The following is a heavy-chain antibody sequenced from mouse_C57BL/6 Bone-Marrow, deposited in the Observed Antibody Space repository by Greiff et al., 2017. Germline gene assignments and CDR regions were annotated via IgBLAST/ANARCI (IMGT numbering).Heavy chain of an antibody. V-gene: IGHV2-5*01. Sequence: QVQLKQSGPGLVQPSQSLSITCTVSGFSLTSYGVHWVRQSPGKGLEWLGVIWRGGSTDYNAAFMSRLSITKDNSKSQVFFKMNSLQADDTTIYYCAKKGGTTGGDMDYWGQGTSVTVSS. CDR1: GFSLTSYG. CDR3: AKKGGTTGGDMDY. CDR2: IWRGGST. J-gene: IGHJ4*01. D-gene: IGHD1-1*01.